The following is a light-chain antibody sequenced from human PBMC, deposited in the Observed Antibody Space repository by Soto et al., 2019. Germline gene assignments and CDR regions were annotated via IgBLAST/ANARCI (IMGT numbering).Light chain of an antibody. J-gene: IGKJ1*01. V-gene: IGKV1-5*03. CDR2: KAS. CDR1: QTISSW. CDR3: QHYTSYSEA. Sequence: DIQMTQSPSTLSGSVGDRVTITCRASQTISSWLAWYQQKPGKAPKLLIYKASTLKSGVPSRFSGSGSGTEFTLTISSLQPDDFATYYCQHYTSYSEASGQGTQVDIK.